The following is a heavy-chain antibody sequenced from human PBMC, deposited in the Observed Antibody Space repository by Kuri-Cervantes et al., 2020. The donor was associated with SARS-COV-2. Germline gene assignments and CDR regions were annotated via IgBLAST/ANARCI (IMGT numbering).Heavy chain of an antibody. CDR2: ISSSSSYI. CDR3: ARVKLTGSMRAFDY. V-gene: IGHV3-21*01. D-gene: IGHD3-9*01. CDR1: GFTFSSYS. Sequence: GGSLRLSCAASGFTFSSYSMNWVRQAPGKGLEWVSSISSSSSYIYYADSVKGRFTISRDNAKNSLYLQMNSLRAEDTAVYYCARVKLTGSMRAFDYWGQGTRVTCYS. J-gene: IGHJ4*02.